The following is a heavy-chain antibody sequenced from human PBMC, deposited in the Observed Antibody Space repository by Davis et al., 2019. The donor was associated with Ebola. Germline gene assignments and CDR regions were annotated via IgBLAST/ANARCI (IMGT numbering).Heavy chain of an antibody. CDR3: ARDTAPYYYDSSGDPDY. V-gene: IGHV3-30-3*01. Sequence: GESLKISCAASGFTFSSYAMHWVRQAPGKGLEWVAVISYDGSNKYYADSVKGRFTISRDNSKNTLYLQMHSLRAEDTAVYYCARDTAPYYYDSSGDPDYWGQGTLVTVSS. CDR2: ISYDGSNK. CDR1: GFTFSSYA. D-gene: IGHD3-22*01. J-gene: IGHJ4*02.